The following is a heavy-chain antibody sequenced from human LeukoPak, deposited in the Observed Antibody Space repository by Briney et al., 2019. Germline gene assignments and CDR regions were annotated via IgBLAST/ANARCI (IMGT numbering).Heavy chain of an antibody. D-gene: IGHD4-23*01. CDR2: INPNSGGT. CDR1: GYTFIDYY. CDR3: ARVGVATTAVIPDYFDH. V-gene: IGHV1-2*02. J-gene: IGHJ4*02. Sequence: ASVKVSCKASGYTFIDYYMHWVRQAPGQGLEWMGWINPNSGGTNYAQKFQGRVTMTRDTSITTAYMELSRLRSDGTAVYYCARVGVATTAVIPDYFDHWGQGTLVTVSS.